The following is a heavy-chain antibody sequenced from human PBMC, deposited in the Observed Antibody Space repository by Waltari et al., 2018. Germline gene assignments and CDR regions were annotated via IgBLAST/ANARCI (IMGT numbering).Heavy chain of an antibody. V-gene: IGHV4-34*01. J-gene: IGHJ4*02. CDR3: ARGLGYADSSSSH. CDR1: GGSFRGYY. D-gene: IGHD6-6*01. Sequence: QVQLQQWGAGLLKPSETLSLTCAVYGGSFRGYYWSWIRQPPGKGLEWIGEINHSGSTNYNPSLKSRVTISVDTSKNQFSLKLSSVTAADTAVYYCARGLGYADSSSSHWGQGTLVTVSS. CDR2: INHSGST.